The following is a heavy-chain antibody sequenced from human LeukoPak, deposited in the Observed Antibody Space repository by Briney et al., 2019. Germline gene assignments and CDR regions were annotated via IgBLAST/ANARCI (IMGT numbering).Heavy chain of an antibody. CDR3: ARGLRSWEDFDY. Sequence: ASVKVSCKASGYTFTSYDINWVRQATGQGLEWMGWMNPNSGNTGYAQKFQGRVTMTRNTSISTAYMELSSLRSEDTAVYYCARGLRSWEDFDYWGQGTLVTVSS. CDR1: GYTFTSYD. V-gene: IGHV1-8*01. CDR2: MNPNSGNT. J-gene: IGHJ4*02. D-gene: IGHD1-26*01.